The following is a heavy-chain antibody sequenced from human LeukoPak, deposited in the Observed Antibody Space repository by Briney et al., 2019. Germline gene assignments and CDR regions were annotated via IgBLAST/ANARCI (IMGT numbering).Heavy chain of an antibody. V-gene: IGHV3-23*01. Sequence: GGSLRLSCAASGFTFSTYAMTWVRQAPGKGLEWGSVIRGSADTTYYADSVKGRFIISRDNSKNTLYLQMNSLRADDTAIYYCARNQQLGGHSYYYYGMDVWGQGTTVTVSS. CDR1: GFTFSTYA. J-gene: IGHJ6*02. CDR3: ARNQQLGGHSYYYYGMDV. D-gene: IGHD3-16*01. CDR2: IRGSADTT.